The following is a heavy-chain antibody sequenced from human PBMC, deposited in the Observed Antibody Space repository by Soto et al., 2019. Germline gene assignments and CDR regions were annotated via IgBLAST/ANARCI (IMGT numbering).Heavy chain of an antibody. CDR1: GFSLRTSVVG. Sequence: GPTLVNATQPLTLTCIFSGFSLRTSVVGVGWIRQPPGKALEWLGFIYWNDDKRYSPSLKSRLTITKDTSKNQVVLTMTNMDPVDTATYYCAKSGSSGWYGWFDPWGQGTLVTVSS. V-gene: IGHV2-5*01. J-gene: IGHJ5*02. CDR3: AKSGSSGWYGWFDP. D-gene: IGHD6-19*01. CDR2: IYWNDDK.